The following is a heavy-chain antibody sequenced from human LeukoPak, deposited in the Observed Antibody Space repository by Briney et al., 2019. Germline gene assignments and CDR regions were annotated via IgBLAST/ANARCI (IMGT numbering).Heavy chain of an antibody. D-gene: IGHD3-9*01. CDR3: ARNYDILTGYYPFDH. CDR1: GYSFASNW. Sequence: GESLKISCKGSGYSFASNWIGWVRQMPGKGLEWMGSIYPADSDTRYSPSFQGQVTISADKSISTAYLQWSSLKASDTAIYYCARNYDILTGYYPFDHWGQETLVTVSS. CDR2: IYPADSDT. J-gene: IGHJ5*02. V-gene: IGHV5-51*01.